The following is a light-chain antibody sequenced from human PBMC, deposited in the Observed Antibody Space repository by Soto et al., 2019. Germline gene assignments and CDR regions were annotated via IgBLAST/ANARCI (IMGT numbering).Light chain of an antibody. CDR3: SSYTSSRTRV. V-gene: IGLV2-14*01. J-gene: IGLJ3*02. Sequence: QSALTQPASVSGSPGQSITISCTGTSSDVGGYNYVSWYQQHPGKAPKLMIYEVSNRPSGVSNRFSGSKSGNTASLPISGLQAEDEADYYCSSYTSSRTRVFGGGTKVTVL. CDR1: SSDVGGYNY. CDR2: EVS.